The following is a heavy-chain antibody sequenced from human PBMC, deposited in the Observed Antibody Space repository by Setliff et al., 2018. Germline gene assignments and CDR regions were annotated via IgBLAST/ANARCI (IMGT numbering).Heavy chain of an antibody. CDR3: ARDRSTLYAYDSNGPLDY. CDR2: MNPNSGNT. V-gene: IGHV1-8*01. CDR1: GCTFTSYD. J-gene: IGHJ4*02. Sequence: GASVKVSCKASGCTFTSYDINWVRQATGQGLEWMGWMNPNSGNTGYAQKFQGRVTMTRNTSISTAYMELSSLRSEDTAVYYCARDRSTLYAYDSNGPLDYWGQGTLVTVSS. D-gene: IGHD3-22*01.